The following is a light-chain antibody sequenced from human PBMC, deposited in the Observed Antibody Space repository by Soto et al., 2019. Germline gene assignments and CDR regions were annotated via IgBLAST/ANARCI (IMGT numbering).Light chain of an antibody. CDR2: GAS. CDR1: QSVSSSY. Sequence: DIVLTQSPGPLSLSPGESATLSCRASQSVSSSYLAWYQQKPGQAPRLLIYGASSRATGIPDRFSGSGSGTDFTLTISRLEPEDFAVYYCQQYGSSLTLGGGTKVDIK. V-gene: IGKV3-20*01. CDR3: QQYGSSLT. J-gene: IGKJ4*01.